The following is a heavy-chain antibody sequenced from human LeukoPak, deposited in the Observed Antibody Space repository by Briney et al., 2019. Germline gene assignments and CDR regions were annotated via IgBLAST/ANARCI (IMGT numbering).Heavy chain of an antibody. D-gene: IGHD2-2*02. J-gene: IGHJ4*02. Sequence: PGGSLRLSCAASGFSFSTYTMRWVRQAPGKGLEYVSGIASNGGTKYYADSVKGRFTISRDNFKNTVYLQMDSLRTEDMAAYYYAREYCTTNSCYIWGLGYWGQGTLVTVSS. CDR3: AREYCTTNSCYIWGLGY. CDR1: GFSFSTYT. V-gene: IGHV3-64*02. CDR2: IASNGGTK.